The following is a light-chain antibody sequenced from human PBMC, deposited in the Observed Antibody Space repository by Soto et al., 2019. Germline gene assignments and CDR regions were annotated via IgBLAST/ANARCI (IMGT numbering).Light chain of an antibody. CDR3: QHYNDWPPTWT. Sequence: EIVMTQSPATLSVSPGERATLSCRASQSVSSKLAWYQQKPGQAPRVLIYGASTRATGIPARFSGSGSGTEFTLTICSLQTEDFAVYYCQHYNDWPPTWTFGQGTRVEIK. CDR2: GAS. CDR1: QSVSSK. V-gene: IGKV3-15*01. J-gene: IGKJ1*01.